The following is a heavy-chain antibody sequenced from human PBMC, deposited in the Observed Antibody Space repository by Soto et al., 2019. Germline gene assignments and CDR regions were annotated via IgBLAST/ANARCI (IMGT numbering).Heavy chain of an antibody. D-gene: IGHD6-19*01. CDR3: ARGGTGVAGQYNWFDP. Sequence: GGSLRLSCAASGFTFSSYAMHWVRQAPGKGLEWVAVISYDGSNKYYADSVKGRFTISRDNSKNTLYLQMNSLRAEDTAVYYCARGGTGVAGQYNWFDPWGQGTLVTVSS. CDR2: ISYDGSNK. CDR1: GFTFSSYA. J-gene: IGHJ5*02. V-gene: IGHV3-30-3*01.